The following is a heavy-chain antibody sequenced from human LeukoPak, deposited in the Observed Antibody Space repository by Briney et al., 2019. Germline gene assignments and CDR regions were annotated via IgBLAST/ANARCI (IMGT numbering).Heavy chain of an antibody. D-gene: IGHD5-24*01. V-gene: IGHV3-7*01. CDR1: GFTFGNYW. Sequence: GGSLRLSCAASGFTFGNYWMSWVRQAPGKGLEWVANIRQDGSEEYYADSVKGRFTISRDNAKKSLYLEMNDLRAEDTAVYYCARALDGYNSPAGDYWGQGTLVTVSS. CDR2: IRQDGSEE. CDR3: ARALDGYNSPAGDY. J-gene: IGHJ4*02.